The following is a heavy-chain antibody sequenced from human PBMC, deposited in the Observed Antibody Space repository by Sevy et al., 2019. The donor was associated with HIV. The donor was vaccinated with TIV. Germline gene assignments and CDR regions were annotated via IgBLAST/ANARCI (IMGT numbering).Heavy chain of an antibody. D-gene: IGHD3-10*01. J-gene: IGHJ4*02. CDR1: GFTFSEYG. CDR3: ARDRGEILSSAFNY. CDR2: ISHDGRNNK. Sequence: GESLKISCAASGFTFSEYGMHWVRQAPGKGLEWVAVISHDGRNNKYNADSVKGRFTISRDKSNNTLYLQMNSLRAEDRAIYYCARDRGEILSSAFNYWGQGTLVTVSS. V-gene: IGHV3-30*04.